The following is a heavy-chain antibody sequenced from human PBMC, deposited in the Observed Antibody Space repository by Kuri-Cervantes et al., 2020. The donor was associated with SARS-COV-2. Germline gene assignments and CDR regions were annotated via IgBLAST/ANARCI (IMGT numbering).Heavy chain of an antibody. V-gene: IGHV3-7*05. D-gene: IGHD2-2*01. CDR2: IKQDGSEK. J-gene: IGHJ4*02. CDR3: AKGGYCSSTSCYLLDY. Sequence: GESLKISCAASGFTFSSYWMSWVRQAPGKGLEWVANIKQDGSEKYYVDSVKGRFTISRDNAKNSLYLQMNSLRAEDTAVYYCAKGGYCSSTSCYLLDYWGQGTLVTVSS. CDR1: GFTFSSYW.